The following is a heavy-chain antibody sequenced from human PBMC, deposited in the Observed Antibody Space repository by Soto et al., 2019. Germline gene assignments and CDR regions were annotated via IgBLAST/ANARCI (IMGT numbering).Heavy chain of an antibody. CDR3: ARKKSRRGVFDY. J-gene: IGHJ4*02. Sequence: SETLSLTSTVSGVSIRSYYWCWIRQPPGKGMEWIGYIYYSGSTNYNHSLNSRVTISVDTSKNQCSLKLSYVTAADAAVYSCARKKSRRGVFDYWGQGTLVTVSS. CDR2: IYYSGST. CDR1: GVSIRSYY. V-gene: IGHV4-59*01.